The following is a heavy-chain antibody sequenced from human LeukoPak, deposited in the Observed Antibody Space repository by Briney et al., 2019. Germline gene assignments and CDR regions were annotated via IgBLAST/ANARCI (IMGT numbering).Heavy chain of an antibody. Sequence: GASVKVSCKASGYTFTSYYMHWVRQAPGQGLEWMGISNPSGGSTSYAQKFQGRVTMTRDMSTSTVYMELRRLSSEDTAVYYCARDERYGSGSYLFAYYYMDVWGKGTTVTVSS. CDR1: GYTFTSYY. J-gene: IGHJ6*03. CDR3: ARDERYGSGSYLFAYYYMDV. CDR2: SNPSGGST. D-gene: IGHD3-10*01. V-gene: IGHV1-46*01.